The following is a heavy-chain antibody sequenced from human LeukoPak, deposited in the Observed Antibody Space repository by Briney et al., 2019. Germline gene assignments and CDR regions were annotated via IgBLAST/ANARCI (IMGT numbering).Heavy chain of an antibody. Sequence: GASAKVSCKASGDSFTSYDTNWGRQATGRGLEWMGWMNPNSGNTGYAQKCQGRVTMIRNTSISTAYMALSSLRSEDTAVYYCARAPIWGGMVTYYYMDVWGKGTPVTISS. CDR2: MNPNSGNT. V-gene: IGHV1-8*01. D-gene: IGHD3-16*01. CDR3: ARAPIWGGMVTYYYMDV. CDR1: GDSFTSYD. J-gene: IGHJ6*03.